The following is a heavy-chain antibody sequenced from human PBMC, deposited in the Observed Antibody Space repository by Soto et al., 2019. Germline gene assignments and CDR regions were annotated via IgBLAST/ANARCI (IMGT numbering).Heavy chain of an antibody. CDR1: GRSISSYY. CDR2: IYYSGST. D-gene: IGHD3-3*01. CDR3: ARLQFWELIYFDY. J-gene: IGHJ4*02. Sequence: PSETLSLTSTVSGRSISSYYWSWIRQPPGKGLEWIGYIYYSGSTNYNPSLKSRVTISVDTSKNQFSLKLSSVTAADTAVYYCARLQFWELIYFDYWGQGTLVTVS. V-gene: IGHV4-59*08.